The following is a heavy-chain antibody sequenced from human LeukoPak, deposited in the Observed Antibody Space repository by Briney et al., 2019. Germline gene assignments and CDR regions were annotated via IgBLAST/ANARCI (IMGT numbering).Heavy chain of an antibody. D-gene: IGHD6-19*01. V-gene: IGHV1-18*04. CDR1: GYTFTSYY. CDR3: ARDQAVADTPDY. Sequence: ASVKVSCKASGYTFTSYYMHWVRQAPGRGLEWMGWISAYNGNTNYAQKLQGRVTMTTDTSTSTAYMELRSLRSDDTAVYYCARDQAVADTPDYWGQGTLVTVSS. CDR2: ISAYNGNT. J-gene: IGHJ4*02.